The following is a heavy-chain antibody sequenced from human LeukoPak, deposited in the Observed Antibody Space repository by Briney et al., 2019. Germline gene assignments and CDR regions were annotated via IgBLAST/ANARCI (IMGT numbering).Heavy chain of an antibody. CDR1: GFSFSSYA. Sequence: GGSLRLSCAASGFSFSSYAMHWVRQPPGKGLEYVSGITSRGTDTSYANSVKGRFTISRDNSKNTLYLQMGSRRVEDMAVYYCARGRGTTVTASMDVWGQGTTVTVSS. D-gene: IGHD4-17*01. CDR2: ITSRGTDT. V-gene: IGHV3-64*01. CDR3: ARGRGTTVTASMDV. J-gene: IGHJ6*02.